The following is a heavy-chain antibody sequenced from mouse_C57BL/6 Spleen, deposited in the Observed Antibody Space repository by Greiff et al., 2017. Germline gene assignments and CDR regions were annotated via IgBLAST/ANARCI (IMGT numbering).Heavy chain of an antibody. CDR3: TRAYGSSYGFDY. V-gene: IGHV1-5*01. CDR1: GYTFTSYW. Sequence: EVKVVESGTVLARPGASVKMSCKTSGYTFTSYWMHWVKQRPGQGLEWIGAIYPGNSDTSYNQKFKGKAKLTAVTSASTAYMELSSLTNEDSAVYYCTRAYGSSYGFDYWGQGTTLTVSS. D-gene: IGHD1-1*01. CDR2: IYPGNSDT. J-gene: IGHJ2*01.